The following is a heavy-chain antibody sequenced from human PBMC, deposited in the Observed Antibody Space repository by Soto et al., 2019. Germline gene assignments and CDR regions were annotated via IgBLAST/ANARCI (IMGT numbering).Heavy chain of an antibody. Sequence: GGSLRLSCAASGYTFSDYYMSWIRQAPGKGLEWISYIDTSGTKIYYADSVKGRFTITRDNAKNSLYLEMNSLRDEDTAVYYCASHYDMWSGYLSPVDYWGQGPLVTVSS. CDR3: ASHYDMWSGYLSPVDY. J-gene: IGHJ4*02. CDR2: IDTSGTKI. D-gene: IGHD3-3*01. V-gene: IGHV3-11*01. CDR1: GYTFSDYY.